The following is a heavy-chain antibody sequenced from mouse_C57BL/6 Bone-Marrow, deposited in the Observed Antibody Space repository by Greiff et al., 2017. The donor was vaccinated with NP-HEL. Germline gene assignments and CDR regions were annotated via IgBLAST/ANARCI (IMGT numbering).Heavy chain of an antibody. Sequence: QVQLQQSGPGLVQPSQSLSITCTVSGFSLTSYGVHWVRQSPGKGLEWLGVIWSGGSTDYNAAFISRLSISKDNSKSQVFFKMNSLQADDTAIYYCASYGYLYAMDYWGQGTSVTVSS. CDR3: ASYGYLYAMDY. V-gene: IGHV2-2*01. CDR1: GFSLTSYG. J-gene: IGHJ4*01. D-gene: IGHD2-2*01. CDR2: IWSGGST.